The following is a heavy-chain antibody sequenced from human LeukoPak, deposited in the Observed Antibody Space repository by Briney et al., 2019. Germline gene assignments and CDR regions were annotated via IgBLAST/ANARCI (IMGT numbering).Heavy chain of an antibody. CDR1: GYTFTGYY. Sequence: ASVKVSCKASGYTFTGYYMHWVRQAPGQGLEWMGWINPNSGGTNYAQKFQGRVTMTRDTSISTAYMELSRLRSDDTAVYYCARDFLSIFGVDIKGICWFDPWGQGTLVTVSS. CDR3: ARDFLSIFGVDIKGICWFDP. J-gene: IGHJ5*02. D-gene: IGHD3-3*01. V-gene: IGHV1-2*02. CDR2: INPNSGGT.